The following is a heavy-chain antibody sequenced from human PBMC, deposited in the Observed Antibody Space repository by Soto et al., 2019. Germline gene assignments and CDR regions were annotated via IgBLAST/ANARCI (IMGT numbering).Heavy chain of an antibody. CDR1: GFSLSTSGVG. D-gene: IGHD3-22*01. J-gene: IGHJ4*02. CDR2: IYWDDDK. CDR3: AHKSYYDSSGYYETPFDY. Sequence: QITLKESGPPLVKPTQTLTLTCTFSGFSLSTSGVGVGWIRQPPGKALEWLALIYWDDDKRYSPSLKSRLTITKDTSKNQVVLTMTNMDPVDTATYYCAHKSYYDSSGYYETPFDYWGQGTLVTVSS. V-gene: IGHV2-5*02.